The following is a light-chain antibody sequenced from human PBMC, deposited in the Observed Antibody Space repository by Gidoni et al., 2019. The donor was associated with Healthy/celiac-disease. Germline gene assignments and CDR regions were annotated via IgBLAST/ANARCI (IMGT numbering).Light chain of an antibody. V-gene: IGKV4-1*01. Sequence: IVMTQSPDSLAVSLGERATINCKSSQSVLYSSNNKNYLAWYQQKPGQPPKLLIYWASNRESGVPDRFSGRGCGTDFTLTISSLQAEDVAVYYCQQYYSTPPLTFXGXTKVEIK. CDR2: WAS. CDR3: QQYYSTPPLT. J-gene: IGKJ4*01. CDR1: QSVLYSSNNKNY.